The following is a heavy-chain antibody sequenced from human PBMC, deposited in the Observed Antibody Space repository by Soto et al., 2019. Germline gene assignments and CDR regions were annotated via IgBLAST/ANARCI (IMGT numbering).Heavy chain of an antibody. CDR1: GGSISSYY. D-gene: IGHD3-9*01. V-gene: IGHV4-59*01. CDR3: AREDILTGFFDY. J-gene: IGHJ4*02. CDR2: IYYSGST. Sequence: LSLTCTVSGGSISSYYWSLIRQPPGKRLEWIGYIYYSGSTNYNPSLKSRVTISVDTSKNQFSLKLSSVTAADTAVYYCAREDILTGFFDYWGQGTLVTVSS.